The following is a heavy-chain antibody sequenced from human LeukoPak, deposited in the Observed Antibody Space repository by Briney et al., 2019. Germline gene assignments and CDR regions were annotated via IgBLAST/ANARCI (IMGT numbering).Heavy chain of an antibody. D-gene: IGHD1-26*01. CDR1: GYTFTSYG. V-gene: IGHV1-18*01. CDR3: AREGRIVGATLYAFDI. CDR2: ISAYNGNT. Sequence: ASVKVSCKASGYTFTSYGISWVRQAPGQGVEWMGWISAYNGNTNYAQKLQGRVTMTTDTSTSTAYMELRSLRSDDTAVYHCAREGRIVGATLYAFDIWGQGTMVTVSS. J-gene: IGHJ3*02.